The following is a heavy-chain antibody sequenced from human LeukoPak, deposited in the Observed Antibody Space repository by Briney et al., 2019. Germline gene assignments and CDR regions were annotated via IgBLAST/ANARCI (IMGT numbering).Heavy chain of an antibody. J-gene: IGHJ4*02. CDR1: GFTXSDYY. Sequence: GSLRLSCAASGFTXSDYYMSWIRQAPGKGLEWDSYISSSGSTIYYADSVKGRFTISRDNSKNTLYLQMNSLRAEDTAVYYCARVRWLVLDYWGQETLVTVSS. D-gene: IGHD6-19*01. CDR3: ARVRWLVLDY. V-gene: IGHV3-11*04. CDR2: ISSSGSTI.